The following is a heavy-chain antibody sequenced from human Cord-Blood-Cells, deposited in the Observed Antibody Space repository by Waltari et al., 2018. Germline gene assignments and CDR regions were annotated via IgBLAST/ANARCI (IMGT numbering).Heavy chain of an antibody. Sequence: QVQLQESGPGLVKPSQTLSLPCTFSVGSISSGGYYWSSIRQHPGKGLEWFGYIYYSGSTYYNPSLKSRVTISVDTSKNQFSLKLSSVTAADTAVYYCARDGEYSSSERWFDPWGQGTLVTVSS. J-gene: IGHJ5*02. CDR2: IYYSGST. CDR1: VGSISSGGYY. CDR3: ARDGEYSSSERWFDP. D-gene: IGHD6-6*01. V-gene: IGHV4-31*03.